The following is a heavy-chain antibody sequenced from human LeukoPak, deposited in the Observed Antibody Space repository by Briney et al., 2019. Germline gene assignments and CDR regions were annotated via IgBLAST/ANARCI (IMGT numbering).Heavy chain of an antibody. J-gene: IGHJ5*02. CDR3: AGVGPSEWELMGWFDP. CDR2: IYSGGST. D-gene: IGHD1-26*01. CDR1: GFTVSSNY. V-gene: IGHV3-53*01. Sequence: GGSLRLSCAASGFTVSSNYMSWVRQAPGKGLEWASVIYSGGSTYYADSVKGRFTISRDNSKNTLYLQMNSLRAEDTAVYYCAGVGPSEWELMGWFDPWGQGTLVTVSS.